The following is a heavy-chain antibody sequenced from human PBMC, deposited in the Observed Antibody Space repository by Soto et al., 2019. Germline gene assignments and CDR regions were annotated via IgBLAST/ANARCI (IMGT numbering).Heavy chain of an antibody. Sequence: GGSLRLSCAASGFTFSSYAMSWVRQAPGKGLEWVSAISGSGGSTYYADSVKGRFTISRDNSKNTLHLQMNSLRAEDTAVYYYAKYLSDGGSYPPTYYFDYWGQGTLVTVSS. D-gene: IGHD1-26*01. CDR1: GFTFSSYA. V-gene: IGHV3-23*01. J-gene: IGHJ4*02. CDR2: ISGSGGST. CDR3: AKYLSDGGSYPPTYYFDY.